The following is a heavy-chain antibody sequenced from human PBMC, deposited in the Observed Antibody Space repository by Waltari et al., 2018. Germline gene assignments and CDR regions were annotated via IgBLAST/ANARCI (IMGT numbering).Heavy chain of an antibody. D-gene: IGHD4-4*01. CDR3: ARDTGYSKSLCDH. CDR1: GGSINRDSLF. V-gene: IGHV4-61*02. Sequence: QVQLQESGPGLVKPSQTLSLTCTVSGGSINRDSLFWSWIRQPAGKGLEWIGRVFSNGRVNYKPSRRSRGTISRDTSRNEFSLKLRSVTAADTAFYYCARDTGYSKSLCDHWGPGTQVIVSS. CDR2: VFSNGRV. J-gene: IGHJ4*02.